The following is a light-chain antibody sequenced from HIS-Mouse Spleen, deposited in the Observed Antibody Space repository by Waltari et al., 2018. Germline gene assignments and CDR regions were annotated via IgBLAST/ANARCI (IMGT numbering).Light chain of an antibody. J-gene: IGLJ1*01. Sequence: QSVLTQPPSASGTPGQRVTIPCSGSSSNIGSNTVNWYQQLPGTAPKLLIYSNNQRPSGVPGRISGSKSGTSASLAISGLQSEDEADYYCAAWDDSLNGYVFGTGTKVTVL. CDR2: SNN. CDR3: AAWDDSLNGYV. CDR1: SSNIGSNT. V-gene: IGLV1-44*01.